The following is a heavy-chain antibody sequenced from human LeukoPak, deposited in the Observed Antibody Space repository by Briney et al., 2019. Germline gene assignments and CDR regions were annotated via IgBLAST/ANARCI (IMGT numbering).Heavy chain of an antibody. CDR1: GGSFSGYY. J-gene: IGHJ4*02. D-gene: IGHD2-15*01. Sequence: PSETLSLTCAVYGGSFSGYYWSWIRQPPGKGLEWIGEINHSGSTNYNPSLKSRVTISVDTSKNQFSLKLSSVTAADTAVYHCARGRVVVVSATGHYFDYWGQGTLVTVSS. CDR2: INHSGST. CDR3: ARGRVVVVSATGHYFDY. V-gene: IGHV4-34*01.